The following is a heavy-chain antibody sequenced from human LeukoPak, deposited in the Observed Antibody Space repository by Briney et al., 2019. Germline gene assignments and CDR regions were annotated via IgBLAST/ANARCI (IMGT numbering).Heavy chain of an antibody. D-gene: IGHD5-18*01. V-gene: IGHV3-33*01. Sequence: GGSLRLSCAASGFTFSNYGMHWVRQALGKGLEWVAVIWYDGSDKYYADSVKGRFTISRDNSKNTLYLQMNSLRAEDTAVYYCARDSHTAMDYWGQGTLVTVSS. CDR1: GFTFSNYG. CDR3: ARDSHTAMDY. CDR2: IWYDGSDK. J-gene: IGHJ4*02.